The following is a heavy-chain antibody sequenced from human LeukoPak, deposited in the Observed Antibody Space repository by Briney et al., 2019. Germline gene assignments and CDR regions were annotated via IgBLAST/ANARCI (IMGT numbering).Heavy chain of an antibody. CDR3: LSYADYNY. J-gene: IGHJ4*02. D-gene: IGHD3-16*01. V-gene: IGHV3-15*01. CDR1: GFTFKSAW. CDR2: TRSNADGGTV. Sequence: PGGSLRLSCAASGFTFKSAWMSWVRQAPGEGLEWIGRTRSNADGGTVDYSAAVQGRFTISRDESKNTLYLQMNSLKTEDTAVYFCLSYADYNYWGQGTLVTVSS.